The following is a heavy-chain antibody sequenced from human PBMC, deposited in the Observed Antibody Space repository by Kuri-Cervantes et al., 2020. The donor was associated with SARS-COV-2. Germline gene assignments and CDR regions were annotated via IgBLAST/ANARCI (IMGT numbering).Heavy chain of an antibody. J-gene: IGHJ4*02. V-gene: IGHV1-3*01. CDR1: GYTFTSYA. CDR3: ARERILPRRASGYEFDY. Sequence: ASVKVSCRASGYTFTSYAMHWVRQAPGQRLEWMGWINAGNGNTKYSQKFQGRVTITRDTSASTAYMELSSLRSEDTAVYYCARERILPRRASGYEFDYWGQGTLVTVSS. D-gene: IGHD5-12*01. CDR2: INAGNGNT.